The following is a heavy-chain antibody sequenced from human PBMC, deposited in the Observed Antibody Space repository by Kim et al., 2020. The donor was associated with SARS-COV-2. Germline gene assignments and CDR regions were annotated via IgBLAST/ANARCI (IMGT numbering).Heavy chain of an antibody. D-gene: IGHD3-22*01. Sequence: GGSLRLSCAASGFTFSNAWMSWVRQAPGKGLEWVGRIKSKTDGGTTDYAAPVKGRFTISRDDSKNTLYLQMNSLKTEDTAVYYCTTHYYDSSGYYYVSYWGQGTLVTVSS. CDR1: GFTFSNAW. J-gene: IGHJ4*02. CDR2: IKSKTDGGTT. CDR3: TTHYYDSSGYYYVSY. V-gene: IGHV3-15*01.